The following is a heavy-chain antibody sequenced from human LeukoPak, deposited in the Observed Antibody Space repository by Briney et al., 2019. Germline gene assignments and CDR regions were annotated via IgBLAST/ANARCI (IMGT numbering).Heavy chain of an antibody. CDR2: ISYDGSNK. CDR1: GFTFSSYG. Sequence: GRSLRLSCAASGFTFSSYGMHWVRQAPGKGLEWVAVISYDGSNKYYADSVKGRFTISRDNSKNTLYLQMSSLRAEDTAVYYCAKEPVEMATITIVDYWGQGTLVTVSS. CDR3: AKEPVEMATITIVDY. J-gene: IGHJ4*02. V-gene: IGHV3-30*18. D-gene: IGHD5-24*01.